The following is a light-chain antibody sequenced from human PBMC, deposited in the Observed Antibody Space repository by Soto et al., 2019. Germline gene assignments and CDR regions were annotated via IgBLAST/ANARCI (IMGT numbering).Light chain of an antibody. CDR3: QQYGDSPVT. CDR2: DAS. Sequence: EIVMTQSPATLSVSPGERATLSCMASQSVSSNLAWYQQKPGQAPRLLISDASSRAPGIPDRFSGSGSGTDFTLTISRLEPEDFAVYYCQQYGDSPVTFGQGTKVDIK. CDR1: QSVSSN. J-gene: IGKJ1*01. V-gene: IGKV3-20*01.